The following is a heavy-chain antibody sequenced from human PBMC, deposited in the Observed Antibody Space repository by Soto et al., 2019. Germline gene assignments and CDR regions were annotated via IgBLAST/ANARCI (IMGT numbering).Heavy chain of an antibody. J-gene: IGHJ4*02. CDR1: GFTFSSFN. CDR2: ISASSTTV. D-gene: IGHD3-16*02. CDR3: ARIYRRDGNKYADY. Sequence: EVQLVESGGGLVQPGESLRLSCAASGFTFSSFNMHWVRQAPGKGLEWVSYISASSTTVYYADSVKGRFTISRDNAKNSLYLQMNSLRDADTAVYYCARIYRRDGNKYADYWGQGTLVTVSS. V-gene: IGHV3-48*02.